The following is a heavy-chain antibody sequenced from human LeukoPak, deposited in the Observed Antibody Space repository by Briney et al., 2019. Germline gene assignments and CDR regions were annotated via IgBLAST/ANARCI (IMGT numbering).Heavy chain of an antibody. Sequence: ASVKVSCKASGYTFTGYYMHWVRQAPGQGLEWMGWINPNSGGTNYAQKFQGWVTMTRDTSISTAYMELSRLRSDDTAVYYCARDGIAAAGRVPGWFDPWGQGTLVTVSS. V-gene: IGHV1-2*04. J-gene: IGHJ5*02. CDR2: INPNSGGT. CDR1: GYTFTGYY. D-gene: IGHD6-13*01. CDR3: ARDGIAAAGRVPGWFDP.